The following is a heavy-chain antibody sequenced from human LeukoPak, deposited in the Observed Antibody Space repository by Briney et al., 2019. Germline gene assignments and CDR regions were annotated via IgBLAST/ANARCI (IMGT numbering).Heavy chain of an antibody. CDR3: ARHLLYCTSTSCYSGGWFDP. V-gene: IGHV4-4*07. D-gene: IGHD2-2*01. Sequence: SETLSLTCTVSGGSISSYYWSWIRQPAGKGLEWIGRIYTSGSTNYNPSLKSRVTMSVDTSKNQFSLKLSSVTAADTAVYYCARHLLYCTSTSCYSGGWFDPWGQGTLVTVSS. CDR1: GGSISSYY. CDR2: IYTSGST. J-gene: IGHJ5*02.